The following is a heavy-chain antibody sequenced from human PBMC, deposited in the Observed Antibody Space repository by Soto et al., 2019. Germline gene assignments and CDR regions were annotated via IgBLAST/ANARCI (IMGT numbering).Heavy chain of an antibody. CDR1: GFTVSSNY. D-gene: IGHD2-21*02. CDR3: ARGRPYCGGDCYPLLYGMDV. V-gene: IGHV3-66*01. CDR2: IYSGGST. J-gene: IGHJ6*02. Sequence: EVQLVESGGGLVQPGGSLRLSCAASGFTVSSNYMSWVSQAPGKRLEWVSVIYSGGSTYYADSVKGRFTISRDNSKNTLYLQMNSLRAEDTAVYYCARGRPYCGGDCYPLLYGMDVWGQGTTVTVSS.